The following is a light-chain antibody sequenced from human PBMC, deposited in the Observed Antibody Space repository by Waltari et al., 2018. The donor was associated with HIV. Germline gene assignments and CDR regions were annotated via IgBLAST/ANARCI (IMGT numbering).Light chain of an antibody. J-gene: IGLJ1*01. Sequence: QSALPQPASVSASPGQSVAISCSGSASDIGRYNYVSWYQQHPERAPTLILFDVNNRPSGISDRFSGSQSGTTASLTISTVRTDDEADYYCASYTVNSTGVFGTGTKLSVL. CDR1: ASDIGRYNY. CDR2: DVN. V-gene: IGLV2-14*03. CDR3: ASYTVNSTGV.